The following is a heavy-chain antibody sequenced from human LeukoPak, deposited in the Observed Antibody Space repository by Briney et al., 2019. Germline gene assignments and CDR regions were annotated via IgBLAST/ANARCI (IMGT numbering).Heavy chain of an antibody. J-gene: IGHJ4*02. CDR3: AKANTPGGYSQFDH. V-gene: IGHV3-30*18. CDR2: ISYDGTDK. CDR1: GFTFSNYG. D-gene: IGHD5-12*01. Sequence: GGSLRLSCEASGFTFSNYGMHWVRQAPGKGLQWVTVISYDGTDKYYTDSLKGRFTISRDNSENTLHLQMNSLRVEDTAVYYCAKANTPGGYSQFDHWGQGTLVTVSS.